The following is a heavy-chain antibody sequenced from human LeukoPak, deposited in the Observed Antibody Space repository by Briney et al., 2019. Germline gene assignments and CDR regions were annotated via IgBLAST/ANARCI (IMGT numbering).Heavy chain of an antibody. CDR1: GFTFSSYS. J-gene: IGHJ3*02. CDR3: ARDMGSSWTHHAFDI. D-gene: IGHD6-13*01. CDR2: ISSSSSYI. V-gene: IGHV3-21*01. Sequence: GGSLRLSCAASGFTFSSYSMNWVRQAPGKGLEWVSSISSSSSYIYYADSVKGRFTISRDNAKNSLYLQMNSLRAEDTAVYYCARDMGSSWTHHAFDIWGQGTMVTVSS.